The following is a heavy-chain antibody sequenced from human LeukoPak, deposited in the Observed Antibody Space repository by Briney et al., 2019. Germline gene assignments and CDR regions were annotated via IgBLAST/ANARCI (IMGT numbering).Heavy chain of an antibody. Sequence: GGSLRLSCAASRFTFSSYWMSWVRQAPGKGLEWVANIKQDGTEKYYVDSVKGRFTISRDNAKNSLYLQMNSLRAEDTAVYYCARGESSGWSYYFDYWGQGTLVTVSS. CDR2: IKQDGTEK. V-gene: IGHV3-7*01. D-gene: IGHD6-19*01. J-gene: IGHJ4*02. CDR3: ARGESSGWSYYFDY. CDR1: RFTFSSYW.